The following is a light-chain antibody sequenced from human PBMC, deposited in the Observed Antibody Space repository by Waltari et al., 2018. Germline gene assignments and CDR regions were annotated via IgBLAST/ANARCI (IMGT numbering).Light chain of an antibody. CDR1: QDISNF. J-gene: IGKJ4*01. Sequence: DIQMTQSPSSLSASVGDMVTITCQASQDISNFLNWYQQKPGKAPKLLIYDASILQTGVPSRFRGRGSGSDFTLTISSLEPEDFATYYCQQHDRPPLTFGGGTRVEIK. V-gene: IGKV1-33*01. CDR3: QQHDRPPLT. CDR2: DAS.